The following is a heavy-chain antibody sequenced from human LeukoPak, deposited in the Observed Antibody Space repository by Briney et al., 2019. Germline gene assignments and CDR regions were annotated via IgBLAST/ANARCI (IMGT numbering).Heavy chain of an antibody. Sequence: PSETLSLTCTVSGGSISSYYWSWIRQPPGKGLEWIGYIYYSGSTYYNPSLKSRVTISVDTSKNQFSLKLSSVTAADTAVYYCAREGITMIAPLDYWGQGTLVTVSS. CDR2: IYYSGST. V-gene: IGHV4-59*12. D-gene: IGHD3-22*01. CDR1: GGSISSYY. CDR3: AREGITMIAPLDY. J-gene: IGHJ4*02.